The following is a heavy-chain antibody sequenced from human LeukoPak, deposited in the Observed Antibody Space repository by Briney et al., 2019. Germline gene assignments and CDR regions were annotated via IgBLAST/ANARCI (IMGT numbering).Heavy chain of an antibody. CDR1: GYTFTSYD. J-gene: IGHJ6*03. D-gene: IGHD5-12*01. CDR2: MNPNSGNT. CDR3: ARGRYVDIVATTFYSYYYYYYMDV. V-gene: IGHV1-8*01. Sequence: GASVKVSCKASGYTFTSYDINWVRQATGQGLEWMGWMNPNSGNTGYAQKFQGRVTMTRNTSISTAYMELSSLRSEDTAVYYCARGRYVDIVATTFYSYYYYYYMDVWGKGTTVTISS.